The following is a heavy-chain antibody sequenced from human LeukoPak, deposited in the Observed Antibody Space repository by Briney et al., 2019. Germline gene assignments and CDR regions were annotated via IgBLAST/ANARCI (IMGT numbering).Heavy chain of an antibody. CDR1: GYTFTSYD. J-gene: IGHJ6*01. CDR2: MNPNSNNT. Sequence: ASVKVSCKASGYTFTSYDINWVRQATGQGLEWMGWMNPNSNNTGYAQKFQGRVTMPRNTSISTAYMELSSLSSEDTAVYFCARGPISSGSYFDFYYYYRMDVWGQGTTVTVSS. V-gene: IGHV1-8*01. CDR3: ARGPISSGSYFDFYYYYRMDV. D-gene: IGHD3-10*01.